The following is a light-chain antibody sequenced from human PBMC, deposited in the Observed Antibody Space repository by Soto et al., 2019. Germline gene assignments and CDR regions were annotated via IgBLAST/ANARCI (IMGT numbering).Light chain of an antibody. CDR1: QGISSW. Sequence: DIQMTQSPSSVSASVGARVTITCRASQGISSWLAWYQQKPGKAPNLLIYDASSLESGAPSRFSGSGSGTECTLSISSLQPDDAAAYYCQQYNSYSQTLGQGTKVDIK. J-gene: IGKJ1*01. CDR2: DAS. CDR3: QQYNSYSQT. V-gene: IGKV1-5*01.